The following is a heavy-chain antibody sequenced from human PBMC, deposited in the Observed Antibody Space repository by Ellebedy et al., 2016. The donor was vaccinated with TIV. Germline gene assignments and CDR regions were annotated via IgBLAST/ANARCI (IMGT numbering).Heavy chain of an antibody. J-gene: IGHJ3*01. D-gene: IGHD3-9*01. Sequence: GGSLRLSXATSGFSFSTSAMRWVRQAPGKGLQWVAVLSYDGSNEYYGDSVKGRFTISRDISKNTLYLHMNSLRPDDTAVYYCARDGVLTGAFDLWGQGTMLTVSS. V-gene: IGHV3-30-3*01. CDR3: ARDGVLTGAFDL. CDR1: GFSFSTSA. CDR2: LSYDGSNE.